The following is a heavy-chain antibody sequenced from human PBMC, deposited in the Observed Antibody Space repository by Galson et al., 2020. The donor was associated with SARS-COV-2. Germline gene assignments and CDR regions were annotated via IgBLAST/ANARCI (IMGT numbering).Heavy chain of an antibody. V-gene: IGHV4-59*01. Sequence: SETLSLTCTVSGGSISSYYWSWLRQPPGKRLEWIGYIYYSGSTNYNPSLKSRVTISVDTSKNQFSLKLSSVTAADTAVYYCTRGLAAFYDIFAGYSNNAFDIWGQGTMVTVSS. CDR2: IYYSGST. CDR1: GGSISSYY. CDR3: TRGLAAFYDIFAGYSNNAFDI. D-gene: IGHD3-9*01. J-gene: IGHJ3*02.